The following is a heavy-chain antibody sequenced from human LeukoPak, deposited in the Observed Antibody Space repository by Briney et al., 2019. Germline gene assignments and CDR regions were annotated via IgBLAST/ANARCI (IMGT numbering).Heavy chain of an antibody. V-gene: IGHV3-11*04. CDR2: ISSSGSTI. D-gene: IGHD3-22*01. J-gene: IGHJ1*01. CDR3: ATYSSLNRREFQF. CDR1: GFTFSDYY. Sequence: PGGSPRLSCAASGFTFSDYYMSWIRLAPGKGLEWVSYISSSGSTIYYADSVKGRFTISRDNAKNSLYLQMNSLRAEDTAVYYCATYSSLNRREFQFWGQGTLLTVSS.